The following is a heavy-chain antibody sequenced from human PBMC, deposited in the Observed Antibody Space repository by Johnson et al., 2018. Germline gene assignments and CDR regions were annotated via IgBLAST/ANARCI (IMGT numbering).Heavy chain of an antibody. J-gene: IGHJ6*02. V-gene: IGHV3-33*05. CDR1: GFTFSSYG. Sequence: QVQLVQSGGGVVQXGRSLRLSCAASGFTFSSYGMHWVRQAPGKGLEWVAVISYDGSNKYYADSVKGRFTISRDNSKNALYLQMNSLRAEDTAGYSCARDEFWSGGGMDVWGQGTTVTVSS. D-gene: IGHD3-3*01. CDR3: ARDEFWSGGGMDV. CDR2: ISYDGSNK.